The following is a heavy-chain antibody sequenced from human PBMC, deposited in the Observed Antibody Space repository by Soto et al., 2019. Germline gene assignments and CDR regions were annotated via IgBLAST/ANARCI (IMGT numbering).Heavy chain of an antibody. V-gene: IGHV1-2*02. J-gene: IGHJ4*02. CDR3: ATDDYGIFPY. CDR1: GYPFTTYY. CDR2: IDPRSGST. Sequence: HVQLVQSGTEVKKPGASVRVSCMVSGYPFTTYYIHWVRQAPGQGLEWMGWIDPRSGSTLYEQKLQGRVTMARATSLSTVYMDLSGLTSDDTALYYCATDDYGIFPYWGQGSLVTVSS. D-gene: IGHD3-10*01.